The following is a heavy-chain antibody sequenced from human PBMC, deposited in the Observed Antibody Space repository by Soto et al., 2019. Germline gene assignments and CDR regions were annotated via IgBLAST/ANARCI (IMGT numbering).Heavy chain of an antibody. J-gene: IGHJ4*02. D-gene: IGHD3-22*01. CDR3: AKVVGDGNDYYDF. CDR1: GYTFTSYG. V-gene: IGHV1-18*01. CDR2: ISAYNGNT. Sequence: ASVKVSCKASGYTFTSYGISWVRQAPGQGLEWMGWISAYNGNTNYAQKLQGRVTMTTDTSTSTAYMELRSLGAEDTAIYYCAKVVGDGNDYYDFWGQGTLVTVSS.